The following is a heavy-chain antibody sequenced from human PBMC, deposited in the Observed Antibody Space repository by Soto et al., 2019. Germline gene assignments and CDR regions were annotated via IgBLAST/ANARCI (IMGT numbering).Heavy chain of an antibody. V-gene: IGHV1-69*13. CDR3: AKNGQPPYYYYGMDV. D-gene: IGHD2-8*01. CDR1: GGTFSSYA. CDR2: IIPIFGTA. Sequence: VKVSCKASGGTFSSYAISWVRQAPGQGLEWMGGIIPIFGTANYAQKFQGRVTITADESTSTAYMELSSLRSEDTAVYYCAKNGQPPYYYYGMDVWGQGTTVTVSS. J-gene: IGHJ6*02.